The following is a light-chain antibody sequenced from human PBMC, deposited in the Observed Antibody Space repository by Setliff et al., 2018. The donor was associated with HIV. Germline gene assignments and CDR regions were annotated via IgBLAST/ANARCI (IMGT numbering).Light chain of an antibody. CDR3: SSYTSSSTYV. Sequence: QSVLTQPASVSGPPGQSITISCTGTSGDVGGYNYVSWYQQHPGKAPKFMIYDVSKRPSGVSNRFSGSKSGNTASLTISGLQAEDEADYYCSSYTSSSTYVFGTGTKVTRP. V-gene: IGLV2-14*01. CDR1: SGDVGGYNY. J-gene: IGLJ1*01. CDR2: DVS.